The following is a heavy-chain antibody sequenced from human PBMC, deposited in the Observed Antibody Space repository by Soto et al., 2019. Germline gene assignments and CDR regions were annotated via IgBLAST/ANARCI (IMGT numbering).Heavy chain of an antibody. CDR3: ARALTGPDYYYMDV. J-gene: IGHJ6*03. V-gene: IGHV1-46*03. CDR1: GYTFTSYY. CDR2: INPSGGST. Sequence: SVNVSCKATGYTFTSYYIHWVRQAPGQGLEWMGIINPSGGSTNYAQKFQGRVSMTRDTSTSTVCMELSSLRSEDTAVYYCARALTGPDYYYMDVWGKGTTVTVSS. D-gene: IGHD1-20*01.